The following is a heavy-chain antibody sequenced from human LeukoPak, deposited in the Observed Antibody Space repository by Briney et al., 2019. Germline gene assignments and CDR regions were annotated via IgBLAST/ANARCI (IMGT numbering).Heavy chain of an antibody. CDR2: INHSGST. V-gene: IGHV4-34*01. CDR1: GGSFSGYY. D-gene: IGHD4-17*01. Sequence: PSETLSLTCAVYGGSFSGYYWSWIRQPPGKGLEWLGEINHSGSTNYNPSLKSRLTISVDTSKNQFSLKLSSVTAADTAVYYCARSYGDYITGAYAFDVWGQGTMVTVSS. CDR3: ARSYGDYITGAYAFDV. J-gene: IGHJ3*01.